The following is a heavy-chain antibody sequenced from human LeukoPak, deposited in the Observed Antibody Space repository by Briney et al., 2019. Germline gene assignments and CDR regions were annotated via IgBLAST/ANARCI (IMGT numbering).Heavy chain of an antibody. CDR3: ARDADWGYDAFDI. J-gene: IGHJ3*02. CDR2: TYYKSKWYT. D-gene: IGHD7-27*01. CDR1: GDSVSVSRDV. Sequence: SQTLSLTCGISGDSVSVSRDVWNWIRQSPSRGLEWLGRTYYKSKWYTDFAVSVKSRITISPDTSKNQFFLQLNSVTPEDTAVYYCARDADWGYDAFDIWGQGTMVTVSS. V-gene: IGHV6-1*01.